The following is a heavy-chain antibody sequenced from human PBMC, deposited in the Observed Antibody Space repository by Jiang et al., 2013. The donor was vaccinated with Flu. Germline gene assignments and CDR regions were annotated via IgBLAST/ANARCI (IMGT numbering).Heavy chain of an antibody. CDR2: IKSKTDGGTT. D-gene: IGHD5-18*01. V-gene: IGHV3-15*01. J-gene: IGHJ4*02. Sequence: SCAASGFTFSNAWMSWVRQAPGKGLEWVGRIKSKTDGGTTDYAAPVKGRFTISRDDSKNTLYLQMNSLKTEDTAVYYCTTKAGGYSYGYSSYWGQGTLVTVSS. CDR3: TTKAGGYSYGYSSY. CDR1: GFTFSNAW.